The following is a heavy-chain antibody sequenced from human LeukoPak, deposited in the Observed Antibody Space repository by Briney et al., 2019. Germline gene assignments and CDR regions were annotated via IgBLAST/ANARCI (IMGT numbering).Heavy chain of an antibody. J-gene: IGHJ5*02. CDR1: GYSISSGYY. CDR2: IHSSGNT. CDR3: ARDLGYSGFDWAP. Sequence: KTSETLSLTCTVSGYSISSGYYWGWIRQPPGKRLGRVGSIHSSGNTYYNPTLKSRVTISVDTSKNQFSLNLTSVTAADAAVYYCARDLGYSGFDWAPWGQGTLVTVSS. V-gene: IGHV4-38-2*02. D-gene: IGHD5-12*01.